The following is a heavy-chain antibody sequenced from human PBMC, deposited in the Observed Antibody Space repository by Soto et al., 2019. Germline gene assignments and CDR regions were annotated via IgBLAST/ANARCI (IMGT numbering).Heavy chain of an antibody. CDR1: GFTFSDYY. CDR2: ISSSGSTI. V-gene: IGHV3-11*01. Sequence: GGSLRLSCAASGFTFSDYYMSWIRQAPGKGLEWVSYISSSGSTIYYADSVKGRFTISRDNAKNSLYLQMNSLRAEDTAVYYCAREYKCAVGGYECPWYFDLWGRGTLVTVSS. J-gene: IGHJ2*01. CDR3: AREYKCAVGGYECPWYFDL. D-gene: IGHD5-12*01.